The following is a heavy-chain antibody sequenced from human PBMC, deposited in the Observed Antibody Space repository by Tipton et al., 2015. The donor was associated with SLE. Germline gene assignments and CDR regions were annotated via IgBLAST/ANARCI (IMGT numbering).Heavy chain of an antibody. V-gene: IGHV4-39*07. CDR3: ARRAQSGYDSSFRR. D-gene: IGHD5-12*01. CDR2: IYYSGRT. J-gene: IGHJ1*01. Sequence: LSLTCAVSGASISSSGYYWDWIRQPPGKGLEWIGTIYYSGRTNYNPSHKSRVTISVDTSKNQFSLQMSSVTAADTAVYYCARRAQSGYDSSFRRWGQGTLVTVSS. CDR1: GASISSSGYY.